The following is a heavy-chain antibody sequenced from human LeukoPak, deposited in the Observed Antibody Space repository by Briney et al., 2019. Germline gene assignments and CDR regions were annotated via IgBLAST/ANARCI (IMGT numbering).Heavy chain of an antibody. J-gene: IGHJ4*02. CDR3: ARGSPITFDY. CDR2: ISSSSSTI. V-gene: IGHV3-48*01. Sequence: GGSLRLSCAASGFTFSSYSMNWVRQAPGKGLEWVSYISSSSSTIYYADSVKGRFTISRDNAKNSLYLQMNSLRAEDTAVYYCARGSPITFDYWGQGTLVIVSS. CDR1: GFTFSSYS. D-gene: IGHD1-14*01.